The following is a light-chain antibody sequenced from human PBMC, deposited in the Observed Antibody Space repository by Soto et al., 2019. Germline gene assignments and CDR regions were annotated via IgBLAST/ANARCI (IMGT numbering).Light chain of an antibody. Sequence: QSVLTQPPSASGTPGQRVTISCSGNSSNIGSNTVNWYQQRPGTAPELFIYSNDQRPSGVPDRFSGSKSGTSASLAISGIQSEDEADYYCAAWEDSLNGYVIGTGTKLTVL. J-gene: IGLJ1*01. V-gene: IGLV1-44*01. CDR3: AAWEDSLNGYV. CDR1: SSNIGSNT. CDR2: SND.